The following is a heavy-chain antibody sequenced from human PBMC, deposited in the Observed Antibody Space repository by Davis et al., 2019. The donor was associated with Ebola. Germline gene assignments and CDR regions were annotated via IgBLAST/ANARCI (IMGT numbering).Heavy chain of an antibody. V-gene: IGHV3-23*01. CDR1: GLPFSSYG. CDR2: ISGSGGST. D-gene: IGHD6-13*01. CDR3: AKGAPLRDWYSSLDY. J-gene: IGHJ4*02. Sequence: PGGSLRLSCAAAGLPFSSYGMSWVRQAPGKGLEWVSAISGSGGSTYYADSVKGRFTISRDNSKNTLYLQMNSLRAEETAVYYCAKGAPLRDWYSSLDYWGQGTLVTVSS.